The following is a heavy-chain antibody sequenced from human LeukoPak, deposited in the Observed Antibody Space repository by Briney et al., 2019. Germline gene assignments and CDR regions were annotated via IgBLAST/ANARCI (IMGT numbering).Heavy chain of an antibody. CDR1: GFTFSTYW. CDR2: IYIDGSST. J-gene: IGHJ4*02. CDR3: ARGASARQDY. Sequence: PGGSLRLSCAASGFTFSTYWMLWVRHAPGKGLVWVSRIYIDGSSTNYADSVKGRFTISRDNAKNTLYLQMNSLRAEDTAVYYCARGASARQDYWGQGTLVTVSS. V-gene: IGHV3-74*01. D-gene: IGHD2-2*01.